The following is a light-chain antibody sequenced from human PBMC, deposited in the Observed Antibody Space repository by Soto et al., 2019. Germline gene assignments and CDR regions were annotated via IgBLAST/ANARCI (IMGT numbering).Light chain of an antibody. Sequence: EIVMTQSPATLSVSPGERAILSCRASQSVTSDLAWYQQKPGQAPRLLIYGASTRATGIPVRFSGSGSGTEFTLPISSLQSEDVAVYYCQQYNNWFTFGGGTKVEIK. CDR3: QQYNNWFT. CDR1: QSVTSD. CDR2: GAS. J-gene: IGKJ4*01. V-gene: IGKV3-15*01.